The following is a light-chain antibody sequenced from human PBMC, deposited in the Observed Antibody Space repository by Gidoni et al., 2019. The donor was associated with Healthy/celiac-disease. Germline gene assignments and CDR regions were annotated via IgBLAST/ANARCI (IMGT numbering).Light chain of an antibody. CDR1: RSISSY. J-gene: IGKJ1*01. CDR2: AAS. CDR3: QQSYSTLRT. V-gene: IGKV1-39*01. Sequence: IQMTQSPSSLSASVGDRVTITRRASRSISSYLNWYQQKPGKAPKLLIYAASSLPRGVPSRSRGSGSGTDFTLTISSLQAEDFATYYCQQSYSTLRTFGQGTKVEIK.